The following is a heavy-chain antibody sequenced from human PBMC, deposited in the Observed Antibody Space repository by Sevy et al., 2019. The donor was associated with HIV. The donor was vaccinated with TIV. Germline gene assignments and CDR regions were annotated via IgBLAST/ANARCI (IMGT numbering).Heavy chain of an antibody. CDR1: GFTFSNDP. CDR2: ISAGSTTI. J-gene: IGHJ4*02. V-gene: IGHV3-48*02. Sequence: GGSQRLSCAASGFTFSNDPMNWVRQAPGKGLEWLSYISAGSTTIYYADSVKGRFTISRDNAKNSLYLQMNSLRDEDTAIYYCARDRFYAFDYWGQGTLVTVSS. CDR3: ARDRFYAFDY. D-gene: IGHD2-2*01.